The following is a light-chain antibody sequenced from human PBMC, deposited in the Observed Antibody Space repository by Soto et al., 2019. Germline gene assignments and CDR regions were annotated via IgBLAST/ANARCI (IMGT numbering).Light chain of an antibody. Sequence: DIVMTQSPDSLAVSLGARATINCKSSQSVIYSANNKNCLAWYQQKPGQPPKLLIYWASTRESGVPDRFSGSGSGTDFTLTISSLQAEDVAVYYCQQYLAIPRTFGQGTKVEIK. CDR2: WAS. V-gene: IGKV4-1*01. J-gene: IGKJ1*01. CDR3: QQYLAIPRT. CDR1: QSVIYSANNKNC.